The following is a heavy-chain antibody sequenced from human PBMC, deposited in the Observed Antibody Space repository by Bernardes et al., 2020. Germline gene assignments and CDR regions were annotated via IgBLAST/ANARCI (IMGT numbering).Heavy chain of an antibody. CDR1: GFTFSSYW. CDR2: INSDGKTT. CDR3: VRTASVAAVDWFDP. D-gene: IGHD6-19*01. J-gene: IGHJ5*02. V-gene: IGHV3-74*01. Sequence: GGSLRLSCAASGFTFSSYWMHWVRQAPGKGLVWVSRINSDGKTTTYADSVKGRFTISRDNAKNTLYLQMNSLRVEDTAVYYCVRTASVAAVDWFDPWGQGTLVTVSS.